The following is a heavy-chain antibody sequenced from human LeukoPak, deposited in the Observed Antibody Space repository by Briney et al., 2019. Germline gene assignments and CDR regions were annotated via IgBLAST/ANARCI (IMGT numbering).Heavy chain of an antibody. J-gene: IGHJ4*02. Sequence: ASVKVSCKASGYTFTGYYMHWVRQAPGQGLEWMGRINPNRGGTNYAQKFQGRVTMTRDTSISTAYMELSRLRSDDTAVYYCARVKDDYVWGSYSYWGQGTLATVSS. CDR2: INPNRGGT. CDR3: ARVKDDYVWGSYSY. V-gene: IGHV1-2*06. CDR1: GYTFTGYY. D-gene: IGHD3-16*01.